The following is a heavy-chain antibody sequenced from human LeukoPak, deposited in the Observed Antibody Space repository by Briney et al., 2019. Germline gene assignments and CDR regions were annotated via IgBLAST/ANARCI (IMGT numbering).Heavy chain of an antibody. CDR3: ARDRRGYKGYDSTFDY. V-gene: IGHV4-4*02. Sequence: SETLSLTCAVSGGSISSSNWWSWVRQPPGKGLEWIGEIYHSGSTNYNLSLKSRVTISVDKSKNQFSLKLSSVTAADTAVYYCARDRRGYKGYDSTFDYWGQGTLVTVSS. CDR2: IYHSGST. D-gene: IGHD3-22*01. J-gene: IGHJ4*02. CDR1: GGSISSSNW.